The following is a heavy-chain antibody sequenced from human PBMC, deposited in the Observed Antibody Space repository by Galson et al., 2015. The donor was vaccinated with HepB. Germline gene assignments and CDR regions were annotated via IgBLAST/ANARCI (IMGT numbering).Heavy chain of an antibody. V-gene: IGHV3-23*01. CDR1: GFSFTRYA. CDR2: ITSSGGNS. CDR3: AKDGIMVANNPYHFHY. J-gene: IGHJ4*02. Sequence: SLRLSCAASGFSFTRYAMTWVRQAPGKGLEWVSSITSSGGNSYYTDSVKGRFTVSRDNSKNTLLLQLNSLRAKDTAMYFCAKDGIMVANNPYHFHYWGQGTLVTVSS. D-gene: IGHD2-15*01.